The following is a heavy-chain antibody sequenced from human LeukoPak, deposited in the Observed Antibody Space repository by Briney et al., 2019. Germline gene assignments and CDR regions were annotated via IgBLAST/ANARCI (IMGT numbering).Heavy chain of an antibody. CDR3: ARARGDSGSYLETYYFDY. CDR1: GGSISSSDW. J-gene: IGHJ4*02. D-gene: IGHD1-26*01. CDR2: IYHSGST. V-gene: IGHV4-4*02. Sequence: SETLSLTCAVSGGSISSSDWWSWVRQPPGKGLEWIGEIYHSGSTNYNPFLKSRVTISVDKSKNQFSLKLSSVTAADTAVYYCARARGDSGSYLETYYFDYWGQGTLVTVSS.